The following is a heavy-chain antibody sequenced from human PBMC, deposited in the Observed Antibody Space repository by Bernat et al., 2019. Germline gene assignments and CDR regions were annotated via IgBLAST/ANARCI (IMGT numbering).Heavy chain of an antibody. D-gene: IGHD1-1*01. V-gene: IGHV4-4*07. J-gene: IGHJ4*02. CDR3: ARLYSQNWSEYYFDY. CDR1: GDSINYYY. Sequence: QVQLQESGQGLLKPSETLSLTCTVSGDSINYYYWSWIRQPAGKGLEWIGRIYASGSTNYNPSLKSRVTMSIDTSNNQFSLNIWSVTAADTAVYYCARLYSQNWSEYYFDYWGQGILVTVSP. CDR2: IYASGST.